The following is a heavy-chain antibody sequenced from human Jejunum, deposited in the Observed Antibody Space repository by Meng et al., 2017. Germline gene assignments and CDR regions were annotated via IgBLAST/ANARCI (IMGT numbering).Heavy chain of an antibody. CDR3: ARDYRGDYVSDY. CDR2: SSGYNGDT. V-gene: IGHV1-18*01. D-gene: IGHD4-17*01. CDR1: GYTFTNYG. Sequence: ASVKVSCKASGYTFTNYGIGWVRQAPGQGLEWMGWSSGYNGDTTYAQKIQGRVIMTTDTSTSTAYMELRSLTSDDTAVYYCARDYRGDYVSDYWGQGTLVTVSS. J-gene: IGHJ4*02.